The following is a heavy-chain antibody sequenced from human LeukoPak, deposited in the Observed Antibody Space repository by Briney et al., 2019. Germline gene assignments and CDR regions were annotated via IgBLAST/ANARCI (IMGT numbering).Heavy chain of an antibody. Sequence: ASVKVSCKASGYTFTSYYMHWVRQAPGQGLEWMGIINPSGGSTSYAQKFQGRVTMTRDTSTSTVYMELSSLRSEDTAVYYCARDLEGFVTMVRGVTLPSFDIWGQGTMVTVSS. J-gene: IGHJ3*02. D-gene: IGHD3-10*01. V-gene: IGHV1-46*01. CDR3: ARDLEGFVTMVRGVTLPSFDI. CDR1: GYTFTSYY. CDR2: INPSGGST.